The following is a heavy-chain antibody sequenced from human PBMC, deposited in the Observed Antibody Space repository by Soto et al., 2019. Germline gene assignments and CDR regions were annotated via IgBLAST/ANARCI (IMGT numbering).Heavy chain of an antibody. D-gene: IGHD2-2*01. V-gene: IGHV1-46*03. Sequence: ASVKVSCKASGYTFTNYYMHWVRQAPGQGLEWMGIFNPSGGSTRYAQKFQGRVTMTMDTSTNTVYMELGSLRSEDTAVYYCARVDCSSSSCYNWFDPWGQGTLVTVSS. CDR2: FNPSGGST. CDR3: ARVDCSSSSCYNWFDP. J-gene: IGHJ5*02. CDR1: GYTFTNYY.